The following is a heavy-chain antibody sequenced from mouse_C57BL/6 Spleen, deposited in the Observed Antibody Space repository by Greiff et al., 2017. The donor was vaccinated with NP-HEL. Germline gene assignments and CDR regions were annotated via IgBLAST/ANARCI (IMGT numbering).Heavy chain of an antibody. V-gene: IGHV1-47*01. CDR1: GYTFTTYP. CDR3: ARGDDYGAWFAY. D-gene: IGHD2-4*01. CDR2: FHPYNDDT. J-gene: IGHJ3*01. Sequence: QVQLQQSGAELVKPGASVKMSCKASGYTFTTYPIEWMKQNHGKSLEWIGNFHPYNDDTKYNEKFKGKATLTVDKSSSKVYLELSRLTSDDSAVYYCARGDDYGAWFAYWGQGTLVTVSA.